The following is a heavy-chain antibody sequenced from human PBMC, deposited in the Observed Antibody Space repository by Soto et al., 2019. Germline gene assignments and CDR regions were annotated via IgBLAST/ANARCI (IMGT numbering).Heavy chain of an antibody. V-gene: IGHV1-18*01. Sequence: GASVKVSCKASGYTFTRSGISWVRQAPGQGLEWMGWISTYNGDTNYAQTFQGRVTMTTDTSTSTVYMELRSLRSDDTAVYYCAREGVAPYYYYGMDVWGQGTTVTVSS. CDR2: ISTYNGDT. J-gene: IGHJ6*02. D-gene: IGHD5-12*01. CDR3: AREGVAPYYYYGMDV. CDR1: GYTFTRSG.